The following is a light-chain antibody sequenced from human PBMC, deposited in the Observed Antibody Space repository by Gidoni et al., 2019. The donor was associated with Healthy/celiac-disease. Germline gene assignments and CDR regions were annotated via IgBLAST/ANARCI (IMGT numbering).Light chain of an antibody. Sequence: DIQMTQSPATLSASVGDRVTSTCRASQSISSCLAWYQQNPGKAPKLLIYKASSFESVVPSRFCGSGSGTQFTLSIISLQPADFSTYYCLQYNSYPWTFGQGTKVEIK. J-gene: IGKJ1*01. V-gene: IGKV1-5*03. CDR3: LQYNSYPWT. CDR2: KAS. CDR1: QSISSC.